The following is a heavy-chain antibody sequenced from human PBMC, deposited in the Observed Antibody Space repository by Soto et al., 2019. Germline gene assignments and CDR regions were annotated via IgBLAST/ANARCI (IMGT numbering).Heavy chain of an antibody. J-gene: IGHJ4*02. Sequence: QAQLVQSGAEVKKPGSSVKVSCKAAGGTFSSYSINWVRQAPGQGLEWMGEIIPIFGTANYAQKFQGRVTITADESTSTAYMELSSLRSEDTAVYYCARDGGRHSGGIDYWGQGTLVTVSS. CDR1: GGTFSSYS. CDR2: IIPIFGTA. D-gene: IGHD1-26*01. V-gene: IGHV1-69*01. CDR3: ARDGGRHSGGIDY.